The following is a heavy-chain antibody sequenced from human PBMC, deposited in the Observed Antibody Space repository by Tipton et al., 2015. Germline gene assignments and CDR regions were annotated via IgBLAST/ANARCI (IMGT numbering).Heavy chain of an antibody. Sequence: TLSLTCTVSGGSVSTSNYYWGWIRQSPGKGLEWIGYIHYSGSTNYNPSLKSRVTISVDTSKTQFSLHLSSVTAADTAVYYCARARGLRAGLVDSWGQGTLVTVSS. CDR3: ARARGLRAGLVDS. CDR1: GGSVSTSNYY. D-gene: IGHD3/OR15-3a*01. CDR2: IHYSGST. J-gene: IGHJ4*02. V-gene: IGHV4-61*01.